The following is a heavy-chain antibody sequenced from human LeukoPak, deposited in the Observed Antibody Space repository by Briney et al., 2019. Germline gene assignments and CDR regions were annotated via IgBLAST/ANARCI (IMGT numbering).Heavy chain of an antibody. Sequence: PGGSLRLSCAASGFTFSSYWMSWVRQAPGKGLEWVANIKQDGSEKYYVDSVKGRFTISRDNAKNSLYLQMNSLRAEDTAVYYCARDREAILWFGESHFDYWGQGTLVTVSS. CDR1: GFTFSSYW. D-gene: IGHD3-10*01. J-gene: IGHJ4*02. CDR2: IKQDGSEK. CDR3: ARDREAILWFGESHFDY. V-gene: IGHV3-7*01.